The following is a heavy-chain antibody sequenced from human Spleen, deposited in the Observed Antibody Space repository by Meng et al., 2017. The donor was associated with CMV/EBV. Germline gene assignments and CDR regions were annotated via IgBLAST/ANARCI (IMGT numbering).Heavy chain of an antibody. Sequence: KVSCKASGYSCTSFGNNWVRQAPGQGLEWMGGISNYNGNTNYAQKLQGRVTMTTDTSTNTAYMELRSLSSDDTAVYYCARGGGFGPDFWGQGTLVTVSS. V-gene: IGHV1-18*01. D-gene: IGHD3-10*01. J-gene: IGHJ4*02. CDR3: ARGGGFGPDF. CDR1: GYSCTSFG. CDR2: ISNYNGNT.